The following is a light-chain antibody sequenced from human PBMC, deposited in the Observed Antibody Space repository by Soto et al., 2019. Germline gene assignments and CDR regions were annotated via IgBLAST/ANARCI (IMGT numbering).Light chain of an antibody. J-gene: IGKJ5*01. Sequence: AIQLTQSPSSLSASVGDRVILTCRASQGISSALAWYQQKPGKAPKLLIYDASTLEGGVPSRFSGSGSGTDFTLTISSLQPEDFATYYCQQFSNYPTFGQGTRLETK. CDR1: QGISSA. CDR2: DAS. V-gene: IGKV1D-13*01. CDR3: QQFSNYPT.